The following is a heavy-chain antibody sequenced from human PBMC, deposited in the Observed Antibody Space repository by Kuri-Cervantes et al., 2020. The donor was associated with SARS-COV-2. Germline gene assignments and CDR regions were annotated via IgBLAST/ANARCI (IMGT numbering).Heavy chain of an antibody. Sequence: LETLSLTCIVSGGSVSSGSHYWSWIRQPPGKGLEWIGYIYYSGSTKYNPSLKSRVTMSVDTSKNQFSLKLSSVTAADTAVYYCARDLAYDSSGYAFDYWGQGTLVTVSS. V-gene: IGHV4-61*01. CDR3: ARDLAYDSSGYAFDY. D-gene: IGHD3-22*01. CDR2: IYYSGST. J-gene: IGHJ4*02. CDR1: GGSVSSGSHY.